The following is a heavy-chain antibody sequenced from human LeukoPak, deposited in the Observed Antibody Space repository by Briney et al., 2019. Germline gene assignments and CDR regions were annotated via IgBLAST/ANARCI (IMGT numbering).Heavy chain of an antibody. CDR2: IKQDGSEK. J-gene: IGHJ4*02. CDR3: ASAPHDY. V-gene: IGHV3-7*01. Sequence: KGLEWVANIKQDGSEKYYVDSVKGRFTISRDNAKNSLYLQMNSLRAEDTAVYYCASAPHDYWGQGTLVTVSS.